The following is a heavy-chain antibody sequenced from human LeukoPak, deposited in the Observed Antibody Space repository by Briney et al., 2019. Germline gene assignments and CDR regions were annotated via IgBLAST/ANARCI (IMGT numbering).Heavy chain of an antibody. D-gene: IGHD6-13*01. CDR2: IYYSGST. V-gene: IGHV4-59*08. Sequence: SETLSLTCTVSGGSISSYYWSWIRQPPGKGLEWIGYIYYSGSTNYNPSLKSRVTISVDTSKNQFSLKLSSVTAADTAVYYCARGDSSSWYNDYWGQGTLVIVSS. CDR3: ARGDSSSWYNDY. CDR1: GGSISSYY. J-gene: IGHJ4*02.